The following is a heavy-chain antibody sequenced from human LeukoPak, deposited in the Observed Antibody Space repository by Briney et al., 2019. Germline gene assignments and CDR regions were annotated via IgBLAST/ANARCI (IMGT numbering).Heavy chain of an antibody. D-gene: IGHD3-22*01. Sequence: GGSLRLSCEASGFTFSTYWMSWVRQAPGKGLEWVSAISGSGGSTYYADSVKGRFTISRDNSKNTLYLQMNSLRAEDTAVYYCAKESWYYDSSGYGFDPWGQGTLVTVSS. CDR2: ISGSGGST. V-gene: IGHV3-23*01. CDR1: GFTFSTYW. CDR3: AKESWYYDSSGYGFDP. J-gene: IGHJ5*02.